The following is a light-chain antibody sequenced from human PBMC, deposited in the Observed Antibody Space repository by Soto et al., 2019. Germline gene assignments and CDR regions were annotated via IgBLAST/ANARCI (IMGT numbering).Light chain of an antibody. J-gene: IGKJ1*01. Sequence: IVMTQSPVTMSVSPGERATLSSRASQSISTNLAWYQQKPGQAPRLLIYGASTRATGIPARFSGGGSGTEFTLTISSLQSEDFAVYYCQHYNNWPPWTFGQGTKVETK. CDR3: QHYNNWPPWT. CDR1: QSISTN. CDR2: GAS. V-gene: IGKV3-15*01.